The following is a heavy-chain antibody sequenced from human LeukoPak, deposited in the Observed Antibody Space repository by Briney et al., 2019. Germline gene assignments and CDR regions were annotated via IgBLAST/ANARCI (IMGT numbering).Heavy chain of an antibody. CDR2: TYYSSKWYT. J-gene: IGHJ4*02. CDR3: ARGWLRSGFDL. D-gene: IGHD5-12*01. Sequence: SQTLSLTCAISGDSVSSAWNWIRQSPSRGLEWLGRTYYSSKWYTDYAVSVKGRVSINPDTSKNQLSLQLSSVTPEDSAVYCCARGWLRSGFDLWGQGTLVTVSS. V-gene: IGHV6-1*01. CDR1: GDSVSSA.